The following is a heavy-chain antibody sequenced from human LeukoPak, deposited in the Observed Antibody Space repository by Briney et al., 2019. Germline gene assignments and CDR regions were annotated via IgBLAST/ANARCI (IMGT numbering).Heavy chain of an antibody. J-gene: IGHJ4*02. V-gene: IGHV3-11*01. CDR3: AREDYGGTNFDQ. CDR2: ISKTGATI. Sequence: PGGSLRPSCAASGFALSDYFMIWVRQVPGKGLQWVAYISKTGATIQYEDSVKGRFTISRDNAQNSLYLQMNSLRVDDTGMYFCAREDYGGTNFDQWGQGTLVTVSS. CDR1: GFALSDYF. D-gene: IGHD4-23*01.